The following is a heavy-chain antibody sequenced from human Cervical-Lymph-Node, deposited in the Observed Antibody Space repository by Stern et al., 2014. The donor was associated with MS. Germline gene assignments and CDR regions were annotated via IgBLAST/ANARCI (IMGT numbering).Heavy chain of an antibody. V-gene: IGHV1-69*01. CDR2: IITSYGTT. CDR3: ARDWYSYGSAYYYGLDV. J-gene: IGHJ6*02. D-gene: IGHD5-18*01. CDR1: GGTSNSHA. Sequence: VQLVESGAEVKKPGSSVKVSCKASGGTSNSHAISWVRQAPGQGLEWMGGIITSYGTTNDAEKSQGRVTIPADESTSTAFMELRSLRSEDTAVYYCARDWYSYGSAYYYGLDVWGQGTAVTVSS.